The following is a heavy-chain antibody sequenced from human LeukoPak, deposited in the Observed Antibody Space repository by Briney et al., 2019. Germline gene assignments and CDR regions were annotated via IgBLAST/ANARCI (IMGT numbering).Heavy chain of an antibody. CDR1: GFTFSSYT. J-gene: IGHJ4*02. D-gene: IGHD6-13*01. Sequence: PGGSLRLSCAASGFTFSSYTMTWVRQAPGKGLEWVSVISGNGGTTYYAESVKGRFTISRDNSKNTLYLQMNSPRVEDTAVYFCAKGRTGYIPDSWGQGTLVTVSS. CDR2: ISGNGGTT. CDR3: AKGRTGYIPDS. V-gene: IGHV3-23*01.